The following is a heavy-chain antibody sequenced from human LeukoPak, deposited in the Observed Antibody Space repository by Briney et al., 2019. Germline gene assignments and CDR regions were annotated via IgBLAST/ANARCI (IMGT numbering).Heavy chain of an antibody. CDR2: MYTSGST. CDR3: ARGNGIVVPAAIRVWFDP. CDR1: GGSISSYY. Sequence: EPSETLSLTCTVSGGSISSYYWSWIRQPPGKGLEWIGHMYTSGSTNYNPSLESRVTISVDKSKNQFSLRLNSVTAADTAVYYCARGNGIVVPAAIRVWFDPWGQGTPVTVSS. V-gene: IGHV4-4*09. D-gene: IGHD2-15*01. J-gene: IGHJ5*02.